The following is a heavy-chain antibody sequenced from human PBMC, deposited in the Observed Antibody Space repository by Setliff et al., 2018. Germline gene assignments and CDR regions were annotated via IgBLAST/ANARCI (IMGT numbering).Heavy chain of an antibody. D-gene: IGHD1-26*01. CDR1: GHTFTKYY. J-gene: IGHJ6*03. CDR2: IDPSGGSK. V-gene: IGHV1-46*01. Sequence: ASVKVSCKASGHTFTKYYMHWVRQAPGQGLEWMGIIDPSGGSKSYAQKFQGRVTMTRDTSTSTVYMELSSLRSEDTAVYYCARDRGGSPLNYYMDVWGKGTTVTVSS. CDR3: ARDRGGSPLNYYMDV.